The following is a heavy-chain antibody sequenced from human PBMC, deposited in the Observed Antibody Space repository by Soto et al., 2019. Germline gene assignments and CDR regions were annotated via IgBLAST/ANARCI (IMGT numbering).Heavy chain of an antibody. D-gene: IGHD3-9*01. V-gene: IGHV3-23*01. CDR2: ISSSGGST. CDR3: AKRPGLTHFDY. J-gene: IGHJ4*02. Sequence: GGSLRLSCAASGFTFSNYAMSWVRQAPGKGLEWVSAISSSGGSTYYADSVKGRFTISRDNSKDTLYLQMNSLRAEDTAVYYCAKRPGLTHFDYWGQGTLVTVSS. CDR1: GFTFSNYA.